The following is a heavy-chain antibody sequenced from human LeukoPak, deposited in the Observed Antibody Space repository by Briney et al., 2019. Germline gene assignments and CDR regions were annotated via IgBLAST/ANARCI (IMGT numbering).Heavy chain of an antibody. V-gene: IGHV3-48*04. CDR2: ISSSTGTI. CDR1: GFTFGTYS. Sequence: GGSLRLSCAASGFTFGTYSMNWVRQAPGRGLEWVSYISSSTGTIYYADSVKGRLTISRDNAKNSLYLQMNSLRADDTAVYYCAKSFDYWGQGTLVTVSS. CDR3: AKSFDY. J-gene: IGHJ4*02.